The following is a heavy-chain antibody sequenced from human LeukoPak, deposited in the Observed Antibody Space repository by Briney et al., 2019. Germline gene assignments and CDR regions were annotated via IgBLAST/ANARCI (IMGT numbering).Heavy chain of an antibody. J-gene: IGHJ4*02. V-gene: IGHV3-23*01. Sequence: GGSLRLSCAASGFTFTRYAMSWVRQTPGKGLEWVSTFSGSVDTTYYAGSVKGRFTISRDNSKNTLDLQMNSLGAEDTAVYYCAKATLPTCGGGRCYYFDNWGQGTLVTVSS. CDR2: FSGSVDTT. CDR1: GFTFTRYA. CDR3: AKATLPTCGGGRCYYFDN. D-gene: IGHD2-15*01.